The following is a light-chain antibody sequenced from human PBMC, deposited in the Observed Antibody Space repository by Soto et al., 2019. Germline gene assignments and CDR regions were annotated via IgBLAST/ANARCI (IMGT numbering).Light chain of an antibody. Sequence: QSALSQPASVSGSPGQSVTISCTGTSSDIGSYTLVSWYHHRPGQAPKLVIYEVTRRPSVDSNRFSGSKSGNTASLTIAGIQPDDEGDYYCCSYEGGRTFVVFGGGTTLTVL. CDR2: EVT. J-gene: IGLJ3*02. CDR3: CSYEGGRTFVV. CDR1: SSDIGSYTL. V-gene: IGLV2-23*02.